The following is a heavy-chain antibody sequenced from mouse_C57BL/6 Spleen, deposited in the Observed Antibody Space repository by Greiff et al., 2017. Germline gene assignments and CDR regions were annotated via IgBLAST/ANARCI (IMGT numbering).Heavy chain of an antibody. Sequence: VQLQQSGPELVKPGASVKISCKASGYSFTGYYMNWVKQSPEKSLEWIGEINPSTGGTTYNQKFKAQAQLTVDKSSSPAYLQLHSLTSEDSGGYYCGRSVTGVATRPFDCWGQGTTRTFSS. V-gene: IGHV1-42*01. J-gene: IGHJ2*01. CDR2: INPSTGGT. CDR3: GRSVTGVATRPFDC. CDR1: GYSFTGYY. D-gene: IGHD1-1*01.